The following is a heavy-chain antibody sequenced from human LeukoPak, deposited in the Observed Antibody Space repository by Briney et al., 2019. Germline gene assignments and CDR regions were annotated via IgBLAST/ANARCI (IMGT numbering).Heavy chain of an antibody. J-gene: IGHJ4*02. V-gene: IGHV3-23*01. CDR1: GFTFSSYS. Sequence: PGGSLRLSCAASGFTFSSYSMNWVRQAPGKGLEWVSAISSNGGITYYADSVKGRFTISRDNSKNTLFLQANGLRAEDTAVYYCAKDWSSGVSGYLISFDFWGQGTLVTVSS. D-gene: IGHD3-22*01. CDR3: AKDWSSGVSGYLISFDF. CDR2: ISSNGGIT.